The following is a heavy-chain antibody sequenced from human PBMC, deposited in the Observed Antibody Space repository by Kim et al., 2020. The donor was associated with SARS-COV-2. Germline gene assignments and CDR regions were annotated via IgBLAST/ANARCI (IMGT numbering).Heavy chain of an antibody. CDR1: GCSISSYY. V-gene: IGHV4-59*12. Sequence: SETLSLTCTVSGCSISSYYWSWIRQPPGKGLEWIWYIYYSGSTNYNLSLKSRVTISVDTSTNQFSLNLSSVTAADTAVYYCARDMGWFWEGSFDPWRQGT. J-gene: IGHJ5*02. CDR2: IYYSGST. D-gene: IGHD3-10*01. CDR3: ARDMGWFWEGSFDP.